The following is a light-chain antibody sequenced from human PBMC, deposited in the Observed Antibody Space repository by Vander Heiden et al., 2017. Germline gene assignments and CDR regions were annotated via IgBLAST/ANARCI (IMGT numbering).Light chain of an antibody. CDR3: QQYNSYSPAWT. J-gene: IGKJ1*01. CDR2: KAS. Sequence: DIQMTQSPSTLSASVGARVTITCRASQSISSWLAWYQQKPGKAPKLLIYKASSLESGVPSRFSGSGSGTEFTLTISSRQPDDFATYYCQQYNSYSPAWTFGQGTKVEIK. V-gene: IGKV1-5*03. CDR1: QSISSW.